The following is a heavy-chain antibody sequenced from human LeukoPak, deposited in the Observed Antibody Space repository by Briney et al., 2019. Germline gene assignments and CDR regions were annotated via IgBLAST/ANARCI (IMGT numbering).Heavy chain of an antibody. CDR1: GYTFTGYY. Sequence: ASVKVSCKASGYTFTGYYMHWVRQAPGQGLEWMGWINPNSGGTNYAQKFKGRVTMTRDTSISTAYMELSRLRSDDTAVYYCARGYCSSTSCQRIRYYYGMDVWGQGTTVTVSS. J-gene: IGHJ6*02. V-gene: IGHV1-2*02. CDR3: ARGYCSSTSCQRIRYYYGMDV. D-gene: IGHD2-2*01. CDR2: INPNSGGT.